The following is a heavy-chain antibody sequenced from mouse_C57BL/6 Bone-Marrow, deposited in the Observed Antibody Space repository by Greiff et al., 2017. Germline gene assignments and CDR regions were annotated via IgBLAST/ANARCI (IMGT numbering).Heavy chain of an antibody. D-gene: IGHD3-2*02. CDR3: AGGSSGSDY. J-gene: IGHJ2*01. CDR2: INPNNGGT. CDR1: GYTFTDYN. V-gene: IGHV1-22*01. Sequence: VQLQPSGPELVKPGASVKMSCKASGYTFTDYNMHWVKQSHGKSLEWIGYINPNNGGTNYNQKFKGKATLTVNKSSSTAYMELRSLTSEDSAVYYCAGGSSGSDYWGQGTTLTVSS.